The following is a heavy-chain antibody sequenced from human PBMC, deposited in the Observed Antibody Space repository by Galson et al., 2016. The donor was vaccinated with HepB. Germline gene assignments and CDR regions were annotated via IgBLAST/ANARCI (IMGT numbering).Heavy chain of an antibody. Sequence: SLRLSCAASGITFRIYGMHWVRQAPGKGLEWVAVISYDGSNEYYADSVKGRFTISRDNAKNSLYLQMNSLRVEDTAVYYCARAGDRSGYFQLRWFDPWGQGTLVTVSS. CDR3: ARAGDRSGYFQLRWFDP. D-gene: IGHD3-22*01. J-gene: IGHJ5*02. CDR2: ISYDGSNE. V-gene: IGHV3-30*03. CDR1: GITFRIYG.